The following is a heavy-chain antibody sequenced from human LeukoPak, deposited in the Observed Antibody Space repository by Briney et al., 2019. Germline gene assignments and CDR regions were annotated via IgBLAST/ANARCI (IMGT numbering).Heavy chain of an antibody. V-gene: IGHV3-53*01. CDR1: GFSVSNTY. Sequence: VGSLRLSCAASGFSVSNTYMSWVRQAPGKGLEWVSIIYSGGNTYYADSVKGRFTISRDNSKNTLYLQMNRLRPEDTAVYYCARGTVTAPDYWGQGTLATVSS. J-gene: IGHJ4*01. D-gene: IGHD2-21*02. CDR3: ARGTVTAPDY. CDR2: IYSGGNT.